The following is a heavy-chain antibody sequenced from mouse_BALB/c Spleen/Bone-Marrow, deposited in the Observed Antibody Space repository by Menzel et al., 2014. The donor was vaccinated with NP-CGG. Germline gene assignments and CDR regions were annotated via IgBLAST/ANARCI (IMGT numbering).Heavy chain of an antibody. D-gene: IGHD2-4*01. V-gene: IGHV1-82*01. CDR3: ARMGRLRRGDY. CDR1: GYAFSSSW. CDR2: IYPGDGDT. J-gene: IGHJ2*01. Sequence: QVHLKQSGPELVKPGASVKISCKASGYAFSSSWMNWVKQRPGQGLERIGRIYPGDGDTNYNGKFKGKATLTADKSSSTAYMQLSSLTSVDSAVYFCARMGRLRRGDYWGQGTTLTVSS.